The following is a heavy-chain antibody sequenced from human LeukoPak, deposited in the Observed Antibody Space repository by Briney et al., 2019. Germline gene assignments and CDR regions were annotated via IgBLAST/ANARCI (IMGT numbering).Heavy chain of an antibody. V-gene: IGHV3-53*01. D-gene: IGHD3-3*01. CDR3: AKGSRESGYRSAFDI. Sequence: GGSLRLSCAASGFTVSSNYMSWVRQAPGKGLEWVSMLFSDGTTSYADSVKGRFTISRDSSKNTLYLQMNSLRAEDTAVYYCAKGSRESGYRSAFDIWGQGTMVTVSS. CDR1: GFTVSSNY. J-gene: IGHJ3*02. CDR2: LFSDGTT.